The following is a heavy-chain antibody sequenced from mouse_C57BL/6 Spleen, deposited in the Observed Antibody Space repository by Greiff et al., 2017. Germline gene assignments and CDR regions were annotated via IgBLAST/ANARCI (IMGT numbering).Heavy chain of an antibody. J-gene: IGHJ2*01. CDR1: GFNIKDDY. Sequence: EVKLMESGAELVRPGASVTLSCTASGFNIKDDYMHWVKQRPEQGLEWIGWIDPENGDTEYASKFQGQATITADTSSNTAYLQLSSLTSEDTAVYYCTTWRLSWGQGTTLTVSS. CDR3: TTWRLS. D-gene: IGHD3-2*02. CDR2: IDPENGDT. V-gene: IGHV14-4*01.